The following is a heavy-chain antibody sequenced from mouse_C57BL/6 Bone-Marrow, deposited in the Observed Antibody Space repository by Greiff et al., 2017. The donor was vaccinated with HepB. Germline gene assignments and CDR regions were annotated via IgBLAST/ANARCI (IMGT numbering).Heavy chain of an antibody. V-gene: IGHV5-6*01. CDR2: ISSGGSYT. Sequence: EVKLQESGGDLVKPGGSLKLSCAASGFTFSSYGMSWVRQTPDKRLEWVATISSGGSYTYYPDSVKGRFTISRDNAKNTLYLQMSSLKSEDTAMYYCERYFDVWGTGTTVTVSS. J-gene: IGHJ1*03. CDR1: GFTFSSYG. CDR3: ERYFDV.